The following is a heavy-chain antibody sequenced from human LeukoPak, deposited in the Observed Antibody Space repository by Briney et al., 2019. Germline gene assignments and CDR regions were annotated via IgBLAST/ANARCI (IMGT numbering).Heavy chain of an antibody. CDR1: GYTFTSYY. V-gene: IGHV1-46*01. J-gene: IGHJ3*02. Sequence: ASVKVSCKASGYTFTSYYMHWVRQAPGQGLEWMGIINPSGGSTSYAQKFQGRVTMTRDMSTSTVYMELRSQRSDDTAVYYCARDSDSSGYYLSNDAFDIWGQGTMVTVSS. D-gene: IGHD3-22*01. CDR3: ARDSDSSGYYLSNDAFDI. CDR2: INPSGGST.